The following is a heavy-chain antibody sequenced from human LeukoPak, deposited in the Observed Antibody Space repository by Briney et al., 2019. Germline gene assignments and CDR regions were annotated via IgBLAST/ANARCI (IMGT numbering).Heavy chain of an antibody. D-gene: IGHD3-16*01. CDR1: GFTFSSYG. Sequence: GGSLKLSCAASGFTFSSYGMHWVRQAPGKGLEWVAVILNDGSQEKYADSVKGRFTISRDNSKNTLFLQMNSLRAEDTAVYYCARDDALGDNALDVWGQGTMVTVSS. CDR3: ARDDALGDNALDV. V-gene: IGHV3-33*01. CDR2: ILNDGSQE. J-gene: IGHJ3*01.